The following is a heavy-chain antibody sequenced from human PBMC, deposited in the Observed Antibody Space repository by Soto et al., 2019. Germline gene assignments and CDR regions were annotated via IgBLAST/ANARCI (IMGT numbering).Heavy chain of an antibody. CDR2: ISGSGGTT. V-gene: IGHV3-23*01. D-gene: IGHD2-15*01. CDR3: AKGPGYCSGGSCYSSYYYGMDV. Sequence: GGSLRLSCAASGLTFSTYGISWVRQAPGRGLEWVSAISGSGGTTYYADSVKGRFTISRDNSNNMLYLQMNSLRAEDTAIYYCAKGPGYCSGGSCYSSYYYGMDVWGQGTTVTVSS. CDR1: GLTFSTYG. J-gene: IGHJ6*02.